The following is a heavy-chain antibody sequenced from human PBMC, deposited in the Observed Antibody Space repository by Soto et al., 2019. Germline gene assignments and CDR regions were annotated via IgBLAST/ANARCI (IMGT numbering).Heavy chain of an antibody. CDR2: IWYDGSNK. D-gene: IGHD5-18*01. Sequence: GGSLRLSCAASGFTFSSYGMHWVRQAPGKGLEWVAVIWYDGSNKYYADSVKGRFTISRDNSKNTLYLQMNSLRAEDTAVYYCARYRTQLEYYGMDVWGQGTTVTVSS. CDR1: GFTFSSYG. CDR3: ARYRTQLEYYGMDV. J-gene: IGHJ6*02. V-gene: IGHV3-33*01.